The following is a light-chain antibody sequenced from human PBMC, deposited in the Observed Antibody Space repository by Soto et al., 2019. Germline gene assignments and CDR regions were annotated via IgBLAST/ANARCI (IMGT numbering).Light chain of an antibody. CDR1: QSVSSY. CDR2: DAS. Sequence: EIVLTQSPATLSLSPGERATLSCRASQSVSSYLAWYQQKPGQAPRLLIYDASNRATGIPARFSGSGSGTDFTLTISSLEPEDFPVYYCQQRSNGVTFGPGTKVDIK. V-gene: IGKV3-11*01. CDR3: QQRSNGVT. J-gene: IGKJ3*01.